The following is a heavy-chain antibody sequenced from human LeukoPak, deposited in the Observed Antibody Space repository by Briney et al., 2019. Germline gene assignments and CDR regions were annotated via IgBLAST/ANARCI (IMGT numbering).Heavy chain of an antibody. V-gene: IGHV1-18*01. CDR2: ISAYNGNT. CDR1: GYTFTSYG. CDR3: ARVRDYGSGSYYLNFDY. Sequence: ASVKVSCKASGYTFTSYGISWVRQAPGQGLEWMGWISAYNGNTNYAQKLQGRVTMTTDTSTTTAYMELRSLRSDDTAVYYCARVRDYGSGSYYLNFDYWGQGTLVTVSS. J-gene: IGHJ4*02. D-gene: IGHD3-10*01.